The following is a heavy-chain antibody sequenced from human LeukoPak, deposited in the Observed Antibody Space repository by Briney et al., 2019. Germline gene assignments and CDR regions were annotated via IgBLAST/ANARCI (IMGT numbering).Heavy chain of an antibody. J-gene: IGHJ1*01. D-gene: IGHD3-22*01. Sequence: GTLSLTCTVSGGSMRNSYWSWVRQAPGKGLEWVGRIKSKTDGGTIDYAAPVKGRFTISRDDSKDTLFLQMNSLKTEDTAVYYCTTDLSELDDSGYYAKYFHHWGQGTLVSVSS. V-gene: IGHV3-15*01. CDR1: GGSMRNSY. CDR3: TTDLSELDDSGYYAKYFHH. CDR2: IKSKTDGGTI.